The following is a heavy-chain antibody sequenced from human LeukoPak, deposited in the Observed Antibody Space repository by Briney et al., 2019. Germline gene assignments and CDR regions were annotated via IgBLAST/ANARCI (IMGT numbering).Heavy chain of an antibody. J-gene: IGHJ4*02. CDR1: GYTFTGYY. CDR3: ARDRNPYYDILTGPPDY. V-gene: IGHV1-2*02. CDR2: INPNSGGT. Sequence: ASVKVSCKASGYTFTGYYMHWVRQAPGQGLEWMGWINPNSGGTNYAQKFQGRVTMTRDTSISTAYMELSRLRSDDTAVYYCARDRNPYYDILTGPPDYWGQGTLVTVSS. D-gene: IGHD3-9*01.